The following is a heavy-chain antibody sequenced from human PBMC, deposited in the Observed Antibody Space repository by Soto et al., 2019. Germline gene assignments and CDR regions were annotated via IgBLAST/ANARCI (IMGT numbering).Heavy chain of an antibody. CDR2: ISGSGGST. D-gene: IGHD3-3*01. CDR3: AKDGKSQSRAITIFGVVPYYYYGMDV. J-gene: IGHJ6*02. CDR1: GFTFSSYA. Sequence: PGGSLRLSCAASGFTFSSYAMSWVRQAPGKGLEWVSAISGSGGSTYYADSVKGRFTISRDNSKNTLYLQMNSLRAEDTAVYYCAKDGKSQSRAITIFGVVPYYYYGMDVWGQGTTVTVSS. V-gene: IGHV3-23*01.